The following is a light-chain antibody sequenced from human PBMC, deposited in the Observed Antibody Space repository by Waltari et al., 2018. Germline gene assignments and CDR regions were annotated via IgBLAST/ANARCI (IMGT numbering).Light chain of an antibody. CDR3: QSYDIGLSGPYV. V-gene: IGLV1-40*01. Sequence: QSVLTQPPSVSGAPGQRVTISCTGSDSNIGAGYHVHRYHQRPGKAPKLLIHGNNNRPSGVPDRFSASTSGTSASLAITGLQAEDEGDYYCQSYDIGLSGPYVFGSGTEVTVL. CDR2: GNN. CDR1: DSNIGAGYH. J-gene: IGLJ1*01.